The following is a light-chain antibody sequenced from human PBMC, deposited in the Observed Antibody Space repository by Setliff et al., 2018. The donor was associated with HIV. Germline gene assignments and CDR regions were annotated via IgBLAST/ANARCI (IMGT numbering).Light chain of an antibody. CDR3: GAWDGSLDAYV. V-gene: IGLV1-44*01. J-gene: IGLJ1*01. Sequence: QSVLTQPPSASGTPGQRITLSCSGGSSNIGRNSVNWYQQLPGTAPKLLIYSTNQRPSGVPDRFSGSKSGTSASLAISGLQSEDEADYYCGAWDGSLDAYVFGTGTKGTVL. CDR1: SSNIGRNS. CDR2: STN.